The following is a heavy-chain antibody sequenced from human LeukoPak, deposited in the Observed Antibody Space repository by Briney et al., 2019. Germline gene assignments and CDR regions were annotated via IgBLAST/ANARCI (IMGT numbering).Heavy chain of an antibody. J-gene: IGHJ3*02. V-gene: IGHV4-4*07. CDR2: IYTSGSN. CDR3: ARDLYYNDSRRDAFDI. Sequence: SETLCLTCTVSGGSISTYYWSWIRQPAGKGLEWIGRIYTSGSNTYNPSLKSRVTMSVDTSKNQFSLNLNSVTAADTAVYYCARDLYYNDSRRDAFDIWGQGTMVTVSS. CDR1: GGSISTYY. D-gene: IGHD3-22*01.